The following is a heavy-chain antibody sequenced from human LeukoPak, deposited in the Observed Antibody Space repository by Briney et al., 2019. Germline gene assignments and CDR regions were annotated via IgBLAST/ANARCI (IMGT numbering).Heavy chain of an antibody. V-gene: IGHV4-59*01. CDR3: ARVEQQLVMGGWFDP. CDR2: IYYSGST. Sequence: PSETLSLTCTVSGGSISSYYWSWIRQPPGKGLEWIGYIYYSGSTNYNPSLKSRVTISVDTSKNQLSLKLSSVTAADTAVYYCARVEQQLVMGGWFDPWGQGTLVTVSS. J-gene: IGHJ5*02. D-gene: IGHD6-13*01. CDR1: GGSISSYY.